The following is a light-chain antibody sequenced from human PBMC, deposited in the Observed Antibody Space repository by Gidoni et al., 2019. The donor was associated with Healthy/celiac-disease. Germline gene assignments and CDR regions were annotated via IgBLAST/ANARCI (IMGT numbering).Light chain of an antibody. V-gene: IGKV1-27*01. CDR1: QGISNY. CDR3: QKYNSAPPGGT. Sequence: DIQMTQSPSSLSASVGDRVTITCRASQGISNYLAWYQQKPGKVPKLLIYAASTLQSGVPSRFSGSGSGTDFTLTISSLQPEDVATYYCQKYNSAPPGGTFGQXTKVEIK. J-gene: IGKJ1*01. CDR2: AAS.